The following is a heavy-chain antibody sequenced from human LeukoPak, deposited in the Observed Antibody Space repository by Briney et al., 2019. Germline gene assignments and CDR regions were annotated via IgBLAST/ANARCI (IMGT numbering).Heavy chain of an antibody. D-gene: IGHD4-11*01. CDR3: ARGRVSSSTWYSTYYYFFYMDF. J-gene: IGHJ6*03. Sequence: SETLSLTCTVSDDSVTMYYWTWIRQPPGKGLEWIGYVDHTGSTKFNPSLNGRVSISRDTSNNFFSLRLRSVTAADTAVYFCARGRVSSSTWYSTYYYFFYMDFWGKGTTVTVSS. CDR2: VDHTGST. V-gene: IGHV4-59*02. CDR1: DDSVTMYY.